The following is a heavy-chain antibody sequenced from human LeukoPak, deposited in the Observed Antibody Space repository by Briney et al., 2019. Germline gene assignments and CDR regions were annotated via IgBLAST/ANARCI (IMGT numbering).Heavy chain of an antibody. J-gene: IGHJ4*02. D-gene: IGHD4-23*01. Sequence: GASVKVSCKASGYTLTSYGISWVQQAPGQGLEWMGWISAYNGNTNYAQKLQGRVTMTTDTSTSTAYMELRSLRSDDTAVYFCARALYGANSGIDYWGQGTLVTVSS. V-gene: IGHV1-18*01. CDR1: GYTLTSYG. CDR3: ARALYGANSGIDY. CDR2: ISAYNGNT.